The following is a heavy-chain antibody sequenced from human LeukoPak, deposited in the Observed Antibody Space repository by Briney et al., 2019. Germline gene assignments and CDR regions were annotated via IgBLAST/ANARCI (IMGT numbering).Heavy chain of an antibody. CDR2: IDYSGST. CDR3: ARLVHCSGGSCYSAGGRDWFDP. J-gene: IGHJ5*02. CDR1: GGSISSYY. V-gene: IGHV4-59*08. D-gene: IGHD2-15*01. Sequence: SETLSLTCTVSGGSISSYYWNWIRQPPGKGLEWIGYIDYSGSTNYNPSLKSRVTISVDTSKNQFSLKPSSVTAADTAVYYCARLVHCSGGSCYSAGGRDWFDPWGQGTLVTVSS.